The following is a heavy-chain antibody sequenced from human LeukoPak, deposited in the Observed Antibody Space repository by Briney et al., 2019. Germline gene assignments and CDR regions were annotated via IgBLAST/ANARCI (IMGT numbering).Heavy chain of an antibody. CDR3: ARASSSTGRVDWFDP. Sequence: VASVKVSCKASGGTFSSYAISWVRQAPGQGLEWMGVIIPIFGTANYAQKFQGRVTITADESTSTAYMELSSLRSEDTAVYYCARASSSTGRVDWFDPWGQGTLVTVSS. V-gene: IGHV1-69*13. CDR2: IIPIFGTA. J-gene: IGHJ5*02. CDR1: GGTFSSYA. D-gene: IGHD2-2*01.